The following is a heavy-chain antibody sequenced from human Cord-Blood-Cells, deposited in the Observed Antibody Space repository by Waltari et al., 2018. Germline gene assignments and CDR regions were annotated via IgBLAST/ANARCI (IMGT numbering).Heavy chain of an antibody. J-gene: IGHJ4*02. D-gene: IGHD6-13*01. CDR2: ISWNSGSI. CDR3: AKAYSSSWYTETFDY. Sequence: PGKGLEWVSGISWNSGSIGYADSVKGRFTISRDNAKNSLYLQMNSLRAEDTALYYCAKAYSSSWYTETFDYWVQGTLVTVSS. V-gene: IGHV3-9*01.